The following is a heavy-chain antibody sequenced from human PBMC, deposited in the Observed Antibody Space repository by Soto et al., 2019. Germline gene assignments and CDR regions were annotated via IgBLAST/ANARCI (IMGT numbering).Heavy chain of an antibody. J-gene: IGHJ5*01. CDR1: GFTFSSYA. CDR3: ARGKGNNWNYIWFES. D-gene: IGHD1-7*01. V-gene: IGHV3-23*01. Sequence: LRLSCAASGFTFSSYAMSWVRQAPGKGLEWVSAISGSGGSTYYADSVKGRFTISRDNSKNTLHLQMNSLRVEDTAVYYCARGKGNNWNYIWFESWGQGTLVTVSS. CDR2: ISGSGGST.